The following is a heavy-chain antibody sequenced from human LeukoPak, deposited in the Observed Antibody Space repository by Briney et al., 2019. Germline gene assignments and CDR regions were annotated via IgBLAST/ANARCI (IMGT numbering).Heavy chain of an antibody. V-gene: IGHV4-59*12. CDR2: IYYSGST. D-gene: IGHD3-22*01. Sequence: SETLSLTCTVSGGSISSYYWSWIRQPPGRGLEWIGYIYYSGSTNYNPSLKSRVTISVDTSKNQFSLKLSSVTAADTAVYYCARLAPPENRAYYYESSGYYYFDYWGQGTLVTVPS. J-gene: IGHJ4*02. CDR1: GGSISSYY. CDR3: ARLAPPENRAYYYESSGYYYFDY.